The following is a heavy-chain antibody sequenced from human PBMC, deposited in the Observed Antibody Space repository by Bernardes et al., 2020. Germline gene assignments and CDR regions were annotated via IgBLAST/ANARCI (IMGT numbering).Heavy chain of an antibody. CDR2: IYHSGST. D-gene: IGHD6-19*01. CDR3: ARVTPYSSILTHRPKYYFDD. CDR1: GGSISSSNW. J-gene: IGHJ4*02. Sequence: SETLSLTCAVSGGSISSSNWWSWVRQPPGKGLEWIGEIYHSGSTNYNPSLKSRVTISVDKSKNQFSLKLSSVTAADTAVYYCARVTPYSSILTHRPKYYFDDWGQGTLVTVSS. V-gene: IGHV4-4*02.